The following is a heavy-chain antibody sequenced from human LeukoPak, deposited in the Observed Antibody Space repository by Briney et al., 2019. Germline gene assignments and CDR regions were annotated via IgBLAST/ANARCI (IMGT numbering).Heavy chain of an antibody. D-gene: IGHD2-15*01. CDR1: GFTFSRYS. Sequence: GGSLRLSCAAAGFTFSRYSMKWVRQAPGKGLEWVSSISRSSSYIYYADSVKGRFTISRDNAKNSLYLQMDSLRAEDTAVYYCARDTILGDCSGGSCETSTWGQGTLVTVSS. V-gene: IGHV3-21*01. J-gene: IGHJ5*02. CDR2: ISRSSSYI. CDR3: ARDTILGDCSGGSCETST.